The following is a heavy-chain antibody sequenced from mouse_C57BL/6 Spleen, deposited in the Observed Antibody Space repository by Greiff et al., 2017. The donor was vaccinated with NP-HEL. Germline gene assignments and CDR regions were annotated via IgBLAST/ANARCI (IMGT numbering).Heavy chain of an antibody. CDR2: IAPSDSET. CDR3: ARAPGDYALFAY. V-gene: IGHV1-52*01. Sequence: QVQLQQPGAELVRPGSSVKLSCKASGYTFTSYWMHWVKQRPIQGLEWIGNIAPSDSETHYNQKFKDKATLTVDKSSSTAYMQLSSLTSEDSAVYYCARAPGDYALFAYWGQGTLVTVSA. D-gene: IGHD2-4*01. CDR1: GYTFTSYW. J-gene: IGHJ3*01.